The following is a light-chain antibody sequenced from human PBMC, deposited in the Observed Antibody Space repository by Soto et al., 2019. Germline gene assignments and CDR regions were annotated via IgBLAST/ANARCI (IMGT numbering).Light chain of an antibody. CDR2: EVS. J-gene: IGLJ3*02. CDR3: SSYTSSSPPQLV. Sequence: QSALTQPASVSGSPGQSITISCTGTSSDVGYYNYVSWYQQHPGKAPQLIIYEVSHRPSGVSNRFSGSKSGNTASLTISGLQAEDETDYYCSSYTSSSPPQLVFGGGTKVTVL. CDR1: SSDVGYYNY. V-gene: IGLV2-14*01.